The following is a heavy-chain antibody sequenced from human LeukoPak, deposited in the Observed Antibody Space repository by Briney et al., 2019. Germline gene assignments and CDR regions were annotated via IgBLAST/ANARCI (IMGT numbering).Heavy chain of an antibody. J-gene: IGHJ4*02. CDR1: GFSFSSYA. CDR2: ISGSGAGT. Sequence: GGSLRLSCATSGFSFSSYAMSWVRQAPGKGLEWVSSISGSGAGTSYADSVRGRFTISRDNSKNTLYLQMNSLRAEDTAVYYCAKGKYSSSWYLDYWGQGTLVTVSS. D-gene: IGHD6-13*01. CDR3: AKGKYSSSWYLDY. V-gene: IGHV3-23*01.